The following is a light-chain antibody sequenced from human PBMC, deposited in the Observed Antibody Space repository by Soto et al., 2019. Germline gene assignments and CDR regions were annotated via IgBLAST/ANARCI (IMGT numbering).Light chain of an antibody. CDR1: MSDVGRYNY. CDR2: DVS. V-gene: IGLV2-14*03. J-gene: IGLJ1*01. Sequence: QSALTQPASVSGSPGQSITISCTGTMSDVGRYNYVSWYQQYPGKAPKAMIYDVSNRPSGVSNRFSGSKSGNTASLTISGLQAEDEADYYCNSYAGTSTPYIFGTVTKLTVL. CDR3: NSYAGTSTPYI.